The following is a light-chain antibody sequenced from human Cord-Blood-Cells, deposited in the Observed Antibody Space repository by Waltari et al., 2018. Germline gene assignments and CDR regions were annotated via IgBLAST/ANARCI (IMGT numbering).Light chain of an antibody. CDR2: DAS. Sequence: VLTQSPATLSLSPGARATLSCRASQSVSSYLAWYQPKPSQAPRLLIYDASNRATGIPARFSGSGSGTDFTLTISSLEPEDFAVYYCQQRSNWPLTFGGGTKVEIK. J-gene: IGKJ4*01. CDR3: QQRSNWPLT. CDR1: QSVSSY. V-gene: IGKV3-11*01.